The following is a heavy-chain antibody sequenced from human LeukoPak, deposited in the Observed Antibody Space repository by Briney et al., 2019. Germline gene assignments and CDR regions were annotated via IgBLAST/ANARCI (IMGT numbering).Heavy chain of an antibody. CDR3: ARTGAYGSGSYSIMGTFDY. J-gene: IGHJ4*02. V-gene: IGHV1-69*06. D-gene: IGHD3-10*01. CDR2: IIPIFGTA. CDR1: GGTFSSYA. Sequence: PVKVSCKASGGTFSSYAISWVRQAPGQGLEWMGGIIPIFGTANYAQKFQGRVTITADKSTSTAYMELSSLRSEDTAVYYCARTGAYGSGSYSIMGTFDYWGQGTLVTVSS.